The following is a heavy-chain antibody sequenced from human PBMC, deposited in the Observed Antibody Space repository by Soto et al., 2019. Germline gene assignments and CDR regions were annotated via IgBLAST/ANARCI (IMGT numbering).Heavy chain of an antibody. CDR2: IYYSGST. Sequence: SETLSLTCTVSGGSISSYYWSWIRQPPGKGLEWIGYIYYSGSTNYNPSLKSRVTISVDTSKNQFSLKLSSVTAADTAVYYCARASTTGMFYYYYYMDVWGKGTPVTVSS. V-gene: IGHV4-59*01. CDR3: ARASTTGMFYYYYYMDV. J-gene: IGHJ6*03. D-gene: IGHD1-1*01. CDR1: GGSISSYY.